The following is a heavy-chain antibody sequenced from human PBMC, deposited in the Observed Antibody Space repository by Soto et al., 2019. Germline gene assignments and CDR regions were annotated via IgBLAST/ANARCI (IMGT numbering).Heavy chain of an antibody. D-gene: IGHD3-10*01. J-gene: IGHJ6*01. Sequence: ASVKVSCKASGYTFTSYGIRWVRQAPGQELEWMGWISAYNGSTNYAQKLQGRVTMTTDTSTSTAYMEQRSLRSDDTAVYYCARDWGQMNTGMVRGAAKPRRSYNYYGMDVCVQETTVTV. CDR1: GYTFTSYG. CDR2: ISAYNGST. CDR3: ARDWGQMNTGMVRGAAKPRRSYNYYGMDV. V-gene: IGHV1-18*04.